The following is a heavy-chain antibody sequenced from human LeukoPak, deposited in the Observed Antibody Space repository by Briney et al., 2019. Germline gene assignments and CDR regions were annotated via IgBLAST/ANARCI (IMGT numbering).Heavy chain of an antibody. D-gene: IGHD4-17*01. V-gene: IGHV4-39*01. J-gene: IGHJ4*02. CDR3: ARRTVTTGGVDY. CDR2: IYYSGST. CDR1: GGSISSSSYY. Sequence: SSETLSLTCTVSGGSISSSSYYWGWIRQPPGKGLEWIGSIYYSGSTYYNPSLKSRVTISVDTSKNQFSLKLTSVTAADTAVYYCARRTVTTGGVDYWGQGTLVTVSS.